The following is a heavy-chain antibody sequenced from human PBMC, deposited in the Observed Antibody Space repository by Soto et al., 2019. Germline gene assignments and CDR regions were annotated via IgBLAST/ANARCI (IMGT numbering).Heavy chain of an antibody. D-gene: IGHD3-10*01. CDR1: GVSSSSNSYY. CDR3: SSNADYERLSGTSAGSDD. J-gene: IGHJ4*02. V-gene: IGHV4-39*02. CDR2: LYYSGAT. Sequence: LSETLFLTCTASGVSSSSNSYYFDWIRQPPGNALAWIGSLYYSGATYHNPSLQSLVTISVYTSKNHSAPHMSSVTAADTAVYYRSSNADYERLSGTSAGSDDWGQGPVVTVCS.